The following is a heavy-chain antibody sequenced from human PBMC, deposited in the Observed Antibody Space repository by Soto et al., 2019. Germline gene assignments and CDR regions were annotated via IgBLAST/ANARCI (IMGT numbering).Heavy chain of an antibody. CDR1: GFTVTNAW. V-gene: IGHV3-15*01. CDR2: IKSKTDGGTT. J-gene: IGHJ3*02. CDR3: TKEMRHSSGWYGAFDI. Sequence: GGSLRLSCAASGFTVTNAWMNWVRQAPGKGLEWVGRIKSKTDGGTTDFPAPVKDRFTISRDDSKNTLYLQMSSLKTKDTAMYYCTKEMRHSSGWYGAFDIWGQGIMVTVSS. D-gene: IGHD6-19*01.